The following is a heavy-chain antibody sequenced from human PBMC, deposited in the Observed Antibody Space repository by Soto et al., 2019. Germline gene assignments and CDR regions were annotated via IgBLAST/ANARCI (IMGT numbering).Heavy chain of an antibody. Sequence: ASVKVSCKASGGTFSSYTISWVRQAPGQGLEWMGRIIPILGIANYAQKFQGRVTITADKSTSTAYMELSSLRSEDTAVYYCARVDVVVPAASPQAPFDPWGQGTLVTVSS. CDR1: GGTFSSYT. J-gene: IGHJ5*02. CDR3: ARVDVVVPAASPQAPFDP. V-gene: IGHV1-69*02. D-gene: IGHD2-2*01. CDR2: IIPILGIA.